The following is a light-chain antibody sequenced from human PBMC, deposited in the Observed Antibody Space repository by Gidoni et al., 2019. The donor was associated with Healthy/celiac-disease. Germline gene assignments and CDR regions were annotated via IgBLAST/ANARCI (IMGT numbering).Light chain of an antibody. V-gene: IGKV4-1*01. Sequence: DIVTTQSPDSLAVSLGERATIHCKSSQSVLYSSNNKNYLAWYQQKPGQPPKLLIYWASTRESGVPDRFSGSGSGTDFTLTISSLQAEDVAVYYCQQYYSTPFTFGGGTKVEIK. CDR1: QSVLYSSNNKNY. CDR3: QQYYSTPFT. J-gene: IGKJ4*01. CDR2: WAS.